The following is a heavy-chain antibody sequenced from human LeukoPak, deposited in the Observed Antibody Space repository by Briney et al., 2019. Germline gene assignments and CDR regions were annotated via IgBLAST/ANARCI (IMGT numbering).Heavy chain of an antibody. CDR1: GFTFSSYA. CDR3: AKHSGTPYRRGDYFDY. CDR2: ISGSGGST. D-gene: IGHD1/OR15-1a*01. J-gene: IGHJ4*02. Sequence: GGSLRLSCTASGFTFSSYAMSWVRQAPGKGLEWVSGISGSGGSTYYADSVKGRFTISRDSSKNTLYLQMKSLRAEDTAVCDSAKHSGTPYRRGDYFDYWGQGTLVTDSS. V-gene: IGHV3-23*01.